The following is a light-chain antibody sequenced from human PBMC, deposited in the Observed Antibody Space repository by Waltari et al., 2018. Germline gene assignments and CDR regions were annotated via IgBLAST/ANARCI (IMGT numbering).Light chain of an antibody. CDR1: SSTSGNNA. CDR2: YDD. Sequence: QSVLTQPPSVSEAPRQMVTISCSGSSSTSGNNAVNWHQQPPVKAPNLLIYYDDLLPSGVSDRFSGSKSGTSASLAISGLQSEDEAEYYCAAWDDSLSGPWVFGGGTKLPVL. CDR3: AAWDDSLSGPWV. V-gene: IGLV1-36*01. J-gene: IGLJ3*02.